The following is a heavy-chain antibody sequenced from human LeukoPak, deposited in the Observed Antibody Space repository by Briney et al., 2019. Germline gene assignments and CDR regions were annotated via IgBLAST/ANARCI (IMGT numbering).Heavy chain of an antibody. CDR2: IFYSGST. D-gene: IGHD6-13*01. Sequence: PSETLSLTCTVSGGSISSSSYYWGWIRQPPGKGLEWIGSIFYSGSTNYNPSLKSRVTISIDTSKNQFSLKLSSVTAADTAVYYCARGRLAAAPYFDYWGQGTLVTVSS. V-gene: IGHV4-39*07. CDR1: GGSISSSSYY. J-gene: IGHJ4*02. CDR3: ARGRLAAAPYFDY.